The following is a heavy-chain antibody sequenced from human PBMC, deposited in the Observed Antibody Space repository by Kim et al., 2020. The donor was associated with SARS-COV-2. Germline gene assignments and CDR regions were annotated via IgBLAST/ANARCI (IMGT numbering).Heavy chain of an antibody. V-gene: IGHV1-2*02. D-gene: IGHD5-12*01. Sequence: ASVKVSCKASGYTFTGYYMHWVRQAPGQGLEWMGWINPNSGGTNYAQKFQGRVTMTRDTSISTAYMELSRLRSDDTAVYYCARGSSGYDSGHYYYMDVWGKGTPVTVSS. J-gene: IGHJ6*03. CDR2: INPNSGGT. CDR1: GYTFTGYY. CDR3: ARGSSGYDSGHYYYMDV.